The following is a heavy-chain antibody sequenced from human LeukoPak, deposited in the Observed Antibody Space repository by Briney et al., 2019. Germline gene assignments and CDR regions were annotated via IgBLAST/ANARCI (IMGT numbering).Heavy chain of an antibody. V-gene: IGHV3-48*01. CDR2: ISSSSSTI. J-gene: IGHJ4*02. Sequence: GGSLRLSCAASGFTFSSYAMSWVRQAPGKGLEWVSYISSSSSTIYYADSVKGRFTISRDNAKNSLYLQMNSLRAEDTAVYYCARVSWGYYDSSGYYGLDYWGQGTLVTVSS. D-gene: IGHD3-22*01. CDR3: ARVSWGYYDSSGYYGLDY. CDR1: GFTFSSYA.